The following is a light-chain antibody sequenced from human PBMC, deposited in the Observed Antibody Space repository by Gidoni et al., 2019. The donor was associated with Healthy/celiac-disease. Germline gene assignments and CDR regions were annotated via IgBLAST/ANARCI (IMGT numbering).Light chain of an antibody. CDR2: AAS. CDR1: QVVSTY. J-gene: IGKJ1*01. V-gene: IGKV1-27*01. Sequence: DIQMTKSPSSLSASVGDRVTITCRASQVVSTYLAWYQQKPGKVPKLLIYAASTLQSGVPSRFIGSGSGTDFTLTISSLQPEYVATYYCQKYNSAPRTFGQGTKVEIK. CDR3: QKYNSAPRT.